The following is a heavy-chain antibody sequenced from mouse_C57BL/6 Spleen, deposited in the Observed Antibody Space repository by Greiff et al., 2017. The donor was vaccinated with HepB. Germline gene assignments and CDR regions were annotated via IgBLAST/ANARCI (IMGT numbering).Heavy chain of an antibody. J-gene: IGHJ2*01. CDR1: GFNIKDDY. CDR2: IDPENGDT. V-gene: IGHV14-4*01. Sequence: EVQLQQSGAELVRPGASVKLSCTASGFNIKDDYMHWVKQRPEQGLEWIGWIDPENGDTEYASKFQGKATITADTSSNTAYLQLSSLTSEDTAVYYCTTAYYGNPDYWGQGTTLTVSS. D-gene: IGHD2-10*01. CDR3: TTAYYGNPDY.